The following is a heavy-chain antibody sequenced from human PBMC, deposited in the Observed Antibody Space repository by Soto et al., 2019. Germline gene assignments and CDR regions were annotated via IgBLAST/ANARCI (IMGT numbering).Heavy chain of an antibody. CDR1: GGSFSGYY. Sequence: SETLSLTCAVYGGSFSGYYWSWIRQPPGKGLEWIGEVNHSGSAHYNPSLRSRVTISVDTSKNQFSLKLSSVTAADTAVFYCARGVYNAIFGVISLDYWGQGTLVTVSS. CDR3: ARGVYNAIFGVISLDY. CDR2: VNHSGSA. J-gene: IGHJ4*02. D-gene: IGHD3-3*01. V-gene: IGHV4-34*01.